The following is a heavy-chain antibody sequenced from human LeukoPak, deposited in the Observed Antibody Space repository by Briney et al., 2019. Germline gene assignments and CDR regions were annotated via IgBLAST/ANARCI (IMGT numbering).Heavy chain of an antibody. D-gene: IGHD3-3*01. V-gene: IGHV3-53*01. Sequence: GGSLRLSCAASGFTVSSNYMSWVHQAPGKGLEWVSVIYSGGSTYYADSVKGRFTISRDNSKNTLYLQMNSLRAEDTAVYYCARSTGFWSGYPFDYWGQGTLVTVFS. CDR1: GFTVSSNY. CDR2: IYSGGST. J-gene: IGHJ4*02. CDR3: ARSTGFWSGYPFDY.